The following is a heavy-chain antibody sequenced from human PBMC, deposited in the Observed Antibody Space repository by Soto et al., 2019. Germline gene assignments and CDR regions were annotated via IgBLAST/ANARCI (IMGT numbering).Heavy chain of an antibody. CDR2: ISAYNGNT. D-gene: IGHD3-10*01. J-gene: IGHJ4*02. V-gene: IGHV1-18*01. CDR3: ARDSHYYGSGSYYNPPQY. CDR1: GYTFTSYG. Sequence: RASVKVSCKASGYTFTSYGISWVRQAPGQGLEWMGWISAYNGNTNYAQKLQGRVTMTTDTSTSTAYMELRSLRSDDTAVYYCARDSHYYGSGSYYNPPQYWGQGTLVTVSS.